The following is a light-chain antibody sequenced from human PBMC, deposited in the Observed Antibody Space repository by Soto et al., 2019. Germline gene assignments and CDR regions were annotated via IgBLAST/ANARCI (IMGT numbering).Light chain of an antibody. Sequence: SYELTQPPSVSVSPGQTASITCSGDKLGDKYACWYQQKPGQSPVLVIYQDSKRPSGIPERFSGSNSGNTATLTISGTQAMDAADYYCQAWDSSPFGGGTKLTVL. V-gene: IGLV3-1*01. CDR3: QAWDSSP. CDR1: KLGDKY. J-gene: IGLJ3*02. CDR2: QDS.